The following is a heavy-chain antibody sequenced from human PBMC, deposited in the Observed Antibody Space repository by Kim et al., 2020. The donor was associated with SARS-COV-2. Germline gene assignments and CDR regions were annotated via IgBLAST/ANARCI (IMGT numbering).Heavy chain of an antibody. CDR1: GGSISGYY. V-gene: IGHV4-59*01. CDR3: ARLGYCSDTRCRSDY. D-gene: IGHD2-8*02. Sequence: SETLSLTCTVSGGSISGYYWSWIRQPPGKGLEWIGYIYYSGSTNYNPSLKSRVTLSVDTSKNQFSLSLTSVTAADTAAYYCARLGYCSDTRCRSDYWGRG. J-gene: IGHJ4*02. CDR2: IYYSGST.